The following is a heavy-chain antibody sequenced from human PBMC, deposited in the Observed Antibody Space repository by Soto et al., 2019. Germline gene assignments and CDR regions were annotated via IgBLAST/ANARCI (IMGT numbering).Heavy chain of an antibody. J-gene: IGHJ6*02. CDR1: GYTFTSYY. V-gene: IGHV1-46*01. D-gene: IGHD2-2*01. CDR3: ARDMRDYLYYYYYGMDV. Sequence: PSVKVSCKASGYTFTSYYMHWVRQAPGQGLEWMGIINPSGGSTSYAQKFQGRVTMTRDTSTSTVYMELSSLRSEDTAVYYCARDMRDYLYYYYYGMDVWGQGTTVTVSS. CDR2: INPSGGST.